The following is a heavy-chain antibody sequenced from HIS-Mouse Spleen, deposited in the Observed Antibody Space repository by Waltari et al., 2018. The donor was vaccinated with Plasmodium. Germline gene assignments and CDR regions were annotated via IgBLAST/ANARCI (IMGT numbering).Heavy chain of an antibody. V-gene: IGHV3-21*01. CDR1: GFPFSSYS. J-gene: IGHJ4*02. Sequence: EVQLVESGGGLVTPGGSLRLSCAASGFPFSSYSMNWVRQAPGKGLEWVSSISSSSSYIYYADSVKGRFTISRDNAKNSLYLQMNSLRAEDTAVYYCARESGSSWYFDYWGQGTLVTVSS. CDR3: ARESGSSWYFDY. D-gene: IGHD6-13*01. CDR2: ISSSSSYI.